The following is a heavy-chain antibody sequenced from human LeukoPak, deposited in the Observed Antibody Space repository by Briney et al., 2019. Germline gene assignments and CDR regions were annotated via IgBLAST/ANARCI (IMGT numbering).Heavy chain of an antibody. CDR1: GYTFTSYG. V-gene: IGHV1-18*01. D-gene: IGHD6-19*01. J-gene: IGHJ5*02. CDR3: ARDQSPGIAVAGPNWFDP. Sequence: GASVKVSCKASGYTFTSYGISWVRQAPGQGLEWMGWISAYNGNTNYAQKPQGRVTMTTDTSTSTAYMELRSLRSDDTAVYYCARDQSPGIAVAGPNWFDPWGQGTLVTVSS. CDR2: ISAYNGNT.